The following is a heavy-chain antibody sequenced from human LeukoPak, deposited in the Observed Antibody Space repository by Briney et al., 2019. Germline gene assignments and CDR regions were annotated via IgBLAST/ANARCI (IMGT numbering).Heavy chain of an antibody. D-gene: IGHD2-15*01. CDR2: INHSGST. J-gene: IGHJ4*02. Sequence: SETLPLTCAVYGGSFSGYYWSGIRQPPGKGLEWIGEINHSGSTNYNPSLKSRVTISVDPSKNQFSLKLSSVTAADTAVYYCARGVLGSCSGGSCYARRPSFDYWGQGTLVTVSS. V-gene: IGHV4-34*01. CDR3: ARGVLGSCSGGSCYARRPSFDY. CDR1: GGSFSGYY.